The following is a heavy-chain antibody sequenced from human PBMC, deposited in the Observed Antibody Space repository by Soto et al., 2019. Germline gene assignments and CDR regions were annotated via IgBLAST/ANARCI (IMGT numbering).Heavy chain of an antibody. CDR2: ISSTSSYI. J-gene: IGHJ1*01. CDR1: GFSFSTYS. CDR3: ARDQGSYSSSWYGYFQH. V-gene: IGHV3-21*01. Sequence: EVQLVESGGGLVKPGGSLRLSCAASGFSFSTYSMNWVRQAPGKGLEWVSSISSTSSYIYYADSVKGRFTISRDNAKNSLYLQMNSLRAEDTAVYYCARDQGSYSSSWYGYFQHWGQGTLVTVS. D-gene: IGHD6-13*01.